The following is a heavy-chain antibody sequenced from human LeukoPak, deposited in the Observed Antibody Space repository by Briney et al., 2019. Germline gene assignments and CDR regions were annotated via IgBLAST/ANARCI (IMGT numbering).Heavy chain of an antibody. Sequence: GGSLRLSXAASGFSFSSYGMHWVRQAPGKGLEWVAVIWYDGTNKYYADSVKGRFTISRDNSKNTLYLQMNSLRAEDTAVYYCARDQRGFSYSKYYFDYWGQGTLVTVSS. CDR1: GFSFSSYG. CDR3: ARDQRGFSYSKYYFDY. D-gene: IGHD5-18*01. J-gene: IGHJ4*02. V-gene: IGHV3-33*01. CDR2: IWYDGTNK.